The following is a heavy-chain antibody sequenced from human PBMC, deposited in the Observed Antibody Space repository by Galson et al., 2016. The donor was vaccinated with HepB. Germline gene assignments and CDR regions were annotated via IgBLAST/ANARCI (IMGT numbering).Heavy chain of an antibody. D-gene: IGHD1-26*01. CDR3: ARHIREPLDLCSFDI. V-gene: IGHV5-51*01. CDR2: IYPGDSDT. J-gene: IGHJ3*02. CDR1: GYTFTAYW. Sequence: QSGAEVKKPGESLKISCKGSGYTFTAYWIGWVRQMPGKGLEWMGIIYPGDSDTKYRPSFQGQVTISVDKSTFSAYLQWSSLQASDTAIYYCARHIREPLDLCSFDIWGQGTMVTVSS.